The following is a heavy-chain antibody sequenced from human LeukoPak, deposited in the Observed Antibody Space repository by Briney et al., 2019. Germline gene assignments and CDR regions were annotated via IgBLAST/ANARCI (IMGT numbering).Heavy chain of an antibody. J-gene: IGHJ4*02. CDR1: GFTVGDFA. CDR3: TRQGYSNCWYGGGSKY. D-gene: IGHD6-13*01. V-gene: IGHV3-49*04. CDR2: IRSKPYGGTP. Sequence: PGRPLRLSCTGYGFTVGDFAMSWDRPAPGKEMEWVCLIRSKPYGGTPEYAASVKGRFTISRDASKSVAYLQMNSLKSEDTALYYCTRQGYSNCWYGGGSKYWGQGALVTVSS.